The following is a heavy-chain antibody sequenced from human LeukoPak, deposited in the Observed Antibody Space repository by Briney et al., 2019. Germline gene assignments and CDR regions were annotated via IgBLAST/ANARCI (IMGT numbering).Heavy chain of an antibody. Sequence: ASVKVSCKASGYTFTSYAMNWVRQAPGQGLEWMGWINTNTGNPTYAQGFTGRFVFSLDTSVSTAYLQISSLKAEDTAVYYCARLQPGGYCSSTSCYDNRFDPWGQGTLVTVSS. CDR1: GYTFTSYA. D-gene: IGHD2-2*01. CDR2: INTNTGNP. V-gene: IGHV7-4-1*02. CDR3: ARLQPGGYCSSTSCYDNRFDP. J-gene: IGHJ5*02.